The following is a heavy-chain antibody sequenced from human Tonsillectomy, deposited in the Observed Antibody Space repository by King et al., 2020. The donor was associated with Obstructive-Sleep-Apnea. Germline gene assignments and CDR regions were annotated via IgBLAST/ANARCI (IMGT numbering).Heavy chain of an antibody. Sequence: VQLVESGAEVKKPGASVKVSCKASGYTFISYDINWVRQAPGQGLEWMGWMNPNGGNTDYAQKFQGRVTMTRNTSISTAYMELSSLRSEDTAGYYCARGTRSWGYWGQGTLVTVSS. CDR3: ARGTRSWGY. CDR1: GYTFISYD. D-gene: IGHD1-26*01. J-gene: IGHJ4*02. CDR2: MNPNGGNT. V-gene: IGHV1-8*01.